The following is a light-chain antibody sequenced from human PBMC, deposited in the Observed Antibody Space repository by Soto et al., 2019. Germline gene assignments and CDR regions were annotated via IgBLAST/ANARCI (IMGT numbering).Light chain of an antibody. CDR3: QQYSNWPPVT. V-gene: IGKV3-15*01. Sequence: ETVMTQSPVTLSVSPGERATLSCRASQSVGSKVAWYQQKPGQAPSLLIYGASTRATGIPVRFSGSGSGTEFTLTISSLQSEDFAVYYCQQYSNWPPVTFGGATKVEIK. CDR2: GAS. J-gene: IGKJ4*01. CDR1: QSVGSK.